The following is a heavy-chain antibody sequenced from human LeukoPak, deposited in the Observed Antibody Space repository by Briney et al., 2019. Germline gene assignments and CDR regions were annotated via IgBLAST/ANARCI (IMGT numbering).Heavy chain of an antibody. CDR3: SRDDRDGYNYFAY. CDR2: IKEDGSAK. V-gene: IGHV3-7*04. D-gene: IGHD5-24*01. J-gene: IGHJ4*02. CDR1: GFTFSSYW. Sequence: GGSLRLSCAASGFTFSSYWMTWVRQAPGKGLEWVANIKEDGSAKYYVDSVKGRFTISRDNAKNSLYLQMNILRAEDSAVYYCSRDDRDGYNYFAYWGQGTLVTVSS.